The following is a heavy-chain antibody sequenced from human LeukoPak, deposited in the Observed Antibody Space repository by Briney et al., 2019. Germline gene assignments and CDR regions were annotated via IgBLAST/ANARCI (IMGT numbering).Heavy chain of an antibody. Sequence: SVKVSCKASGGTFSSYAISWVRQAPGQGLEWMGGIIPIFGTANYAQKFQGRVTITTDESTSTAYMELSSLRSEDTAVYYCARSPAVVGYCSSTSCYTELPCFDYWGQGTLVTVSS. CDR3: ARSPAVVGYCSSTSCYTELPCFDY. J-gene: IGHJ4*02. D-gene: IGHD2-2*02. V-gene: IGHV1-69*05. CDR2: IIPIFGTA. CDR1: GGTFSSYA.